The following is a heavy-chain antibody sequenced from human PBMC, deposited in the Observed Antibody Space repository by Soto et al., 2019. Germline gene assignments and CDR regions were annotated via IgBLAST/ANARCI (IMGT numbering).Heavy chain of an antibody. CDR3: AKXGIAGNDYNWFDP. J-gene: IGHJ5*02. V-gene: IGHV3-23*01. CDR1: GFTFSSYA. CDR2: ISGSGGST. Sequence: LSCAASGFTFSSYAMSWVRQAPGKGLEWVSAISGSGGSTYYADSVKGRFTISRDNSKNTLYLQMNSLRAEDTAVYYYAKXGIAGNDYNWFDPWGQGTLVTVSS. D-gene: IGHD5-12*01.